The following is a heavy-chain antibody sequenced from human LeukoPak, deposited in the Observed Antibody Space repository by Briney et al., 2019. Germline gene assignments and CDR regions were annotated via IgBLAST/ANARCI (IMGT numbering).Heavy chain of an antibody. Sequence: SVKVSCKASGGTFRSYAISWVRQAPGQGLEWMGGIIPIFGTANHAQKLQGRVTMTTDTSTSTAYMELRSLRSDDTAVYYCARGTAVGKNWFDPWGQGTLVTVSS. CDR3: ARGTAVGKNWFDP. J-gene: IGHJ5*02. D-gene: IGHD6-19*01. CDR2: IIPIFGTA. V-gene: IGHV1-69*05. CDR1: GGTFRSYA.